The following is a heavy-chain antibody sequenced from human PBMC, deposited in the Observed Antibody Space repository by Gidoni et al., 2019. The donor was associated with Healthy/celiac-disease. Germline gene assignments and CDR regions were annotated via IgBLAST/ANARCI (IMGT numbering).Heavy chain of an antibody. V-gene: IGHV4-61*01. Sequence: QVPLQESGPGLVKPSATLSLTYTVSGGSVNSGSYSWSWIRQPPGKGLAWIGYIYDSGSTNYNPSLKRRVTIAVDTSKNQFSLKLSSVTAADTAVYYCARVVVGLYSGSYEGGVWFDPWGQGTLVTVSS. D-gene: IGHD1-26*01. J-gene: IGHJ5*02. CDR3: ARVVVGLYSGSYEGGVWFDP. CDR1: GGSVNSGSYS. CDR2: IYDSGST.